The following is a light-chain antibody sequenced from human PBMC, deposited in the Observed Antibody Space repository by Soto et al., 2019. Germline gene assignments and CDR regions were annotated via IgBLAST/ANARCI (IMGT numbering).Light chain of an antibody. CDR2: EVS. V-gene: IGLV2-14*01. Sequence: QSALTQPASVSGSPGQSITISCTGTRNDVGSSNHVSWYQQYPGKVPKLMIYEVSVRPSGVSNRFSGSKSGNTASLTISGLQAEDEADYYCSSYTSSSTAYVFGTGTKLTVL. J-gene: IGLJ1*01. CDR3: SSYTSSSTAYV. CDR1: RNDVGSSNH.